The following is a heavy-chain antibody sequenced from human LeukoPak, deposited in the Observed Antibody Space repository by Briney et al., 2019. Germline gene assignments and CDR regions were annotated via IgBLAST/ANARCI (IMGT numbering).Heavy chain of an antibody. CDR3: ARTDEWSPLDY. J-gene: IGHJ4*02. CDR2: IYYSGST. D-gene: IGHD3-3*01. CDR1: GGSISSGDYY. V-gene: IGHV4-30-4*01. Sequence: SETLSLTCTVSGGSISSGDYYWSWMRQPPGKGLEWIGYIYYSGSTYYNPSLKSRVTISVDTSKNQFSLKLSSVTAADTAVYYCARTDEWSPLDYWGQGTLVTVSS.